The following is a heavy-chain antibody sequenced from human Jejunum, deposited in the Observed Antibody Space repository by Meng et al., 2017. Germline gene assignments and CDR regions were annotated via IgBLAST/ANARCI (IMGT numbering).Heavy chain of an antibody. D-gene: IGHD3-10*02. CDR1: GFTFNDAW. J-gene: IGHJ4*02. V-gene: IGHV3-15*01. CDR2: VKAKADGGTT. Sequence: VRVVQSGGGLVKPGASLRLSCAALGFTFNDAWINWVRQSPGKGLEWVGTVKAKADGGTTHYAAPVKGRFTISRDESESTLYLQMNSLKTEDTALYYCTTMLAFREGVDFWGQGTLVTVSS. CDR3: TTMLAFREGVDF.